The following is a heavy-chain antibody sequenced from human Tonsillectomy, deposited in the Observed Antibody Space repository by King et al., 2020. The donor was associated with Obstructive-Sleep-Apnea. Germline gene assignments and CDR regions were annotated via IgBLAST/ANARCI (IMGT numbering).Heavy chain of an antibody. CDR2: IQFDGSNK. J-gene: IGHJ6*02. D-gene: IGHD3-10*01. V-gene: IGHV3-30*02. Sequence: VQLVESGGGVVQPGGSLRLSCAASGFTFSTYGMHWVRQAPGKGLEWVAFIQFDGSNKYYADSVKDRFTISRDNSENTLYLHMNSLRAEDTAVYYCAKVFARNSGSYATYYYYGMDVWGQGTTVTVSS. CDR1: GFTFSTYG. CDR3: AKVFARNSGSYATYYYYGMDV.